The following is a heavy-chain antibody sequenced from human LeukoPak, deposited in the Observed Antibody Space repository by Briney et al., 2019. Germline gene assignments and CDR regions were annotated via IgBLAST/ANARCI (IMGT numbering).Heavy chain of an antibody. CDR3: ATHETGSPDY. Sequence: SETLSLTCTVSGGSISGYYWSWIRQPPGKGLEWIGEVNHSGSTNYNPSLKSRVTISVDTSKNQFSLELSSVTAADTAVYYCATHETGSPDYWGQGTLVTVSS. CDR1: GGSISGYY. V-gene: IGHV4-34*01. J-gene: IGHJ4*02. D-gene: IGHD3-9*01. CDR2: VNHSGST.